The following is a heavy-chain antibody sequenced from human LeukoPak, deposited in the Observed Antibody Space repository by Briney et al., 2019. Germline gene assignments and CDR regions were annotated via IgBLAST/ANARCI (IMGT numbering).Heavy chain of an antibody. CDR1: GFTFSFYT. J-gene: IGHJ6*03. CDR3: AKGKSGPYYFYMDV. V-gene: IGHV3-21*06. CDR2: ISDGGNEI. Sequence: GGSLRLSCVGSGFTFSFYTLSWVRQAPGKGLEWVSSISDGGNEIYYSDSIKGRFAISRDDAKNSLSLQMNSLRVEDTAIYYCAKGKSGPYYFYMDVWGKGTTVTVSS.